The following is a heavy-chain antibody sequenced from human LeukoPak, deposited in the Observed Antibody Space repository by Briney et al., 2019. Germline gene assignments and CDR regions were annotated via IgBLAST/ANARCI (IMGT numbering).Heavy chain of an antibody. V-gene: IGHV4-30-2*01. D-gene: IGHD4-23*01. CDR2: IYHSGST. J-gene: IGHJ4*02. CDR1: GGSISSGGYS. CDR3: ARGVPGATPSTVVTPNFDY. Sequence: PSETLSLTCAVSGGSISSGGYSWSWIRQPPGKGLEWIGYIYHSGSTYYNPSLKSRVTISVDRSKNQFSLKLSSVTAADTAVYYCARGVPGATPSTVVTPNFDYWGQGTLVTVSS.